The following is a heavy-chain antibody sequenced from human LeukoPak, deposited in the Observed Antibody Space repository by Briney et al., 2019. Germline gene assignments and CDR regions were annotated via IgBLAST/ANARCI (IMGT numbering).Heavy chain of an antibody. Sequence: SKTLSLTCTVSGGSISSYYWSWIRQPPGKGLEWIGYIYYSGSTNYNPSLKSRVTISVDTSKNQFSLKLSSVTAADTAVYYCARNHPYYDILTGYYGYYFDYWGQGTLVTVSS. D-gene: IGHD3-9*01. V-gene: IGHV4-59*01. CDR2: IYYSGST. CDR1: GGSISSYY. CDR3: ARNHPYYDILTGYYGYYFDY. J-gene: IGHJ4*02.